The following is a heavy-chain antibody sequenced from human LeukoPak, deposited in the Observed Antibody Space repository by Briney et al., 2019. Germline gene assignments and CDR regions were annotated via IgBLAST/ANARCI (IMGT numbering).Heavy chain of an antibody. CDR1: GGSISSYY. CDR2: IYYRGST. Sequence: PSETLSLTCTVSGGSISSYYWNWIRQSPGKGQEWIGYIYYRGSTSYNPSLKSRVTMSVDTSKNQFSLKLSSVIAADTAVYYCARDTESSGNYYLDYWGQGALVTVSS. J-gene: IGHJ4*02. D-gene: IGHD1-26*01. CDR3: ARDTESSGNYYLDY. V-gene: IGHV4-59*01.